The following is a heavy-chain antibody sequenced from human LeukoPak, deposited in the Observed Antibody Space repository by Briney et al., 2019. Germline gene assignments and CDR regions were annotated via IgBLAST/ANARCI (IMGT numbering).Heavy chain of an antibody. CDR3: ASPSIAAALFDP. Sequence: GGSLRLSCAASGFTFGSSAMSWVRQAPGKGPEWVSTFSRSGPDTYYADSVKGRFTISRDNSKNTLYLQMNSLRAEDTAVYYCASPSIAAALFDPWGQGTLVTVSS. V-gene: IGHV3-23*01. CDR2: FSRSGPDT. J-gene: IGHJ5*02. D-gene: IGHD6-13*01. CDR1: GFTFGSSA.